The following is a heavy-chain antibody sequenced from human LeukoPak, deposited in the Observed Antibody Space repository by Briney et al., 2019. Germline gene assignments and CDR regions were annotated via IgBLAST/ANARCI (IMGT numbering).Heavy chain of an antibody. CDR3: ARDPSSGEDL. J-gene: IGHJ2*01. CDR1: GGSINSYH. Sequence: SEALSLICSVSGGSINSYHWSWIRQPPGKGLEWIGYIYYSGSTNYNPSLKSRVTISVDTSKNQFSLKLTSVTAADTAVYYCARDPSSGEDLWGRGTLVTVSS. V-gene: IGHV4-59*01. CDR2: IYYSGST. D-gene: IGHD3-10*01.